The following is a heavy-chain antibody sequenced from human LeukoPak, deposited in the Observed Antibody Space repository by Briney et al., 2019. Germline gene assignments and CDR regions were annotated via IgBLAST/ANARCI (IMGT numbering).Heavy chain of an antibody. CDR3: ARDYMRYGDYVYAFDI. D-gene: IGHD4-17*01. CDR2: ISAYNGNT. J-gene: IGHJ3*02. CDR1: GYTFTSYG. Sequence: GASVEVSCKASGYTFTSYGISWVRQAPGQGLEWMGWISAYNGNTNYAQKLQGRVTMTTDTSTSTAYMELRSLRSDDTAVYYCARDYMRYGDYVYAFDIWGQGTMVTVSS. V-gene: IGHV1-18*01.